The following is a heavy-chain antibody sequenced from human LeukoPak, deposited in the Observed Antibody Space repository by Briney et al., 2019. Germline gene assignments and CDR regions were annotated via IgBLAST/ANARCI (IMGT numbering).Heavy chain of an antibody. V-gene: IGHV4-39*01. Sequence: SETLSLFCTASGGNISSSSFNWGWIRQPPGKGLEWIGDIYYTGRTYYNASLKSRITVSIDTSKNQFSLNLASLTAADTAVYYCARRRYYDSTGYLDWGQGTLITVSS. D-gene: IGHD3-22*01. CDR2: IYYTGRT. J-gene: IGHJ1*01. CDR3: ARRRYYDSTGYLD. CDR1: GGNISSSSFN.